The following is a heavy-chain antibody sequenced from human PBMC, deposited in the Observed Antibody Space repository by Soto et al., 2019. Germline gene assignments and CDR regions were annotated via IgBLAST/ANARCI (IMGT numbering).Heavy chain of an antibody. J-gene: IGHJ4*02. D-gene: IGHD6-19*01. CDR2: ISSSGSST. CDR1: GLTFSDYY. V-gene: IGHV3-11*01. Sequence: QVQLVESGGGLVKPGGSLRLSCAASGLTFSDYYMSWIRQAPAKGLEWVSYISSSGSSTYYVDSVKGRFTISRDNAKNSLYLQLNSLRAEDTAVYYCASHTGYSSGWAFDYWGQGTLVTISS. CDR3: ASHTGYSSGWAFDY.